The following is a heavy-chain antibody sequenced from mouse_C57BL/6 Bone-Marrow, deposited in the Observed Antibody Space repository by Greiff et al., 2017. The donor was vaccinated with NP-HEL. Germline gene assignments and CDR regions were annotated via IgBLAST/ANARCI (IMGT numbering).Heavy chain of an antibody. CDR3: ARLCDY. V-gene: IGHV1-54*01. CDR1: GYAFTNYL. J-gene: IGHJ2*01. Sequence: VKLQESGAELVRPGTSVKVSCKASGYAFTNYLIEWVKQRPGQGLEWIGVINPGSGGTNYNEKFKGKATLTADKSSSTAYMQLSSLTSEDSAVYFCARLCDYWGQGTTLTVSS. CDR2: INPGSGGT.